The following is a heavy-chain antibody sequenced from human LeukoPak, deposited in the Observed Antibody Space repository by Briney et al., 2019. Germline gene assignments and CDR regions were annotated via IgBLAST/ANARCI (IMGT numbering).Heavy chain of an antibody. CDR1: GFSLSTSGVG. D-gene: IGHD3-16*01. CDR2: IYWNDDK. CDR3: ALIHIALDVHWFDP. J-gene: IGHJ5*02. Sequence: SGPTLVKPTQTLTLTCTFSGFSLSTSGVGVGWIRQPPGKALEWLALIYWNDDKRYSPSLKSRLTITKDTSKNQVVLTMTNMDPVDTATYYCALIHIALDVHWFDPWGRGTLVTVSS. V-gene: IGHV2-5*01.